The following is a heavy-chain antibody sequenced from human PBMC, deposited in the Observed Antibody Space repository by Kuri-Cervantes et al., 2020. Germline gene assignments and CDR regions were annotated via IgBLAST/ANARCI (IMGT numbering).Heavy chain of an antibody. CDR1: GFSLSTSGMR. V-gene: IGHV2-5*08. D-gene: IGHD3-10*01. CDR3: AHSYYGSGTPSFDY. Sequence: SGPTLVKPTQTLTLTCTFSGFSLSTSGMRVSWIRQPPGKALEWLARIDWDDDKFYSPSLKGRLTITKDTSKNQVVLTMTNMDPVDTATYYCAHSYYGSGTPSFDYWGQGTLVTVSS. CDR2: IDWDDDK. J-gene: IGHJ4*02.